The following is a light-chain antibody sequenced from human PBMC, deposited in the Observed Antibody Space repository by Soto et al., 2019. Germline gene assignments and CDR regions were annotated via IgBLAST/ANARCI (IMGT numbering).Light chain of an antibody. CDR1: QSVTSN. J-gene: IGKJ1*01. CDR3: QQYDYWWT. CDR2: RAS. Sequence: EIVMTQSPATLSVSPGERATLSSRASQSVTSNVAWYQQKPGQAPRLLIYRASARATGVPARLSGSGSGTEFTLTISSLQSEDFGIYYCQQYDYWWTFGQGTKVDI. V-gene: IGKV3-15*01.